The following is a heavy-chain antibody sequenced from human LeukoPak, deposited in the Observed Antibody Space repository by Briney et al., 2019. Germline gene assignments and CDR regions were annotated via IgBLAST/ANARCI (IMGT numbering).Heavy chain of an antibody. J-gene: IGHJ4*02. CDR1: GGSISSYY. D-gene: IGHD6-6*01. Sequence: PSETLSLTCTVSGGSISSYYWSWIRQPPGKGLEWIGYIYYSGTTNYNPSLKSRVTISVDTSKNQFSLKLRSVTAADTAVYYCAVSSIAARLLDYWGQGTLVTVSS. CDR3: AVSSIAARLLDY. CDR2: IYYSGTT. V-gene: IGHV4-59*01.